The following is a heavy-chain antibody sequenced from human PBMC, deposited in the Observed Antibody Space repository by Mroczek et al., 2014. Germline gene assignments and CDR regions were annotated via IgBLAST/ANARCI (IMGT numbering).Heavy chain of an antibody. CDR2: IYPSDSDT. Sequence: VQLQESGAEVKKPGESLKISCKASGYTFNTYWIGWVRQMPGKGLEWMGIIYPSDSDTRYSPSFQGQVTISADKSISTAYLQWNSLKASDTAMYYCARQRGVFGEYSSSWHWFDPWGQGT. J-gene: IGHJ5*02. CDR1: GYTFNTYW. CDR3: ARQRGVFGEYSSSWHWFDP. D-gene: IGHD6-13*01. V-gene: IGHV5-51*01.